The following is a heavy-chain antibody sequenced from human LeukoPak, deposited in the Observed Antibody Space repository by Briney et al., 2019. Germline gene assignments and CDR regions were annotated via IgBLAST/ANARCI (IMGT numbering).Heavy chain of an antibody. V-gene: IGHV3-21*01. CDR3: ARAFTSTGYYYVEY. Sequence: GSLRLSCATSGFTFSSYSMNWVRQAPGKGLEWVSSISSSSSYIYYADSVKGRFTISRDNAKNSLYLQMNSLRAEDTAVYYCARAFTSTGYYYVEYWGQGTLVTVSS. CDR2: ISSSSSYI. D-gene: IGHD3-22*01. CDR1: GFTFSSYS. J-gene: IGHJ4*02.